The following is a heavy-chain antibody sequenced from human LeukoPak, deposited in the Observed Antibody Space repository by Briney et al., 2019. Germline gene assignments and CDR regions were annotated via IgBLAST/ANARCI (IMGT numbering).Heavy chain of an antibody. CDR3: ARDATVTADGGAFDI. CDR2: INPSGGST. Sequence: ASVKVSCKASGYTFTSYYMHCVRQAPGQGLEWRGIINPSGGSTIYAQKFQGRVTMTRDTSTSTVYMELSSLRSEDTAVYYCARDATVTADGGAFDIWGQGTMVTVSS. D-gene: IGHD4-11*01. CDR1: GYTFTSYY. V-gene: IGHV1-46*03. J-gene: IGHJ3*02.